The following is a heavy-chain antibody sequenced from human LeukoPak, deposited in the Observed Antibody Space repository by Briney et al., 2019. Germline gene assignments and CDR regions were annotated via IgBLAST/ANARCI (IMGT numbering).Heavy chain of an antibody. V-gene: IGHV3-13*04. J-gene: IGHJ3*02. Sequence: PGGSLRLSCAASGFTFSSYDMHWVRQGPGKGLEWVSAISTAGDTYYPGSVKGRFTTSRENAKNSLYLQMNSLRVGDTAVYYCARGRGWGTFDIWGQGTMVTVSS. CDR2: ISTAGDT. CDR1: GFTFSSYD. CDR3: ARGRGWGTFDI. D-gene: IGHD3-10*01.